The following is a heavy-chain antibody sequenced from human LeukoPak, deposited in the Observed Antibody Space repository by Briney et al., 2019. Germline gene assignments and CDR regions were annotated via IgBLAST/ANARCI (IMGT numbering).Heavy chain of an antibody. J-gene: IGHJ4*02. CDR3: AKDTDCSGGSCYSAFDY. CDR2: ISWNSGSI. D-gene: IGHD2-15*01. V-gene: IGHV3-9*01. Sequence: GGSLRLSCAASGITFDDYAMHWVRQAPGKGLEWVSGISWNSGSIGYADSVKGRFTISRDNAKNSLYLQMNSLRAEDTALYYCAKDTDCSGGSCYSAFDYWGQGTLVTVSS. CDR1: GITFDDYA.